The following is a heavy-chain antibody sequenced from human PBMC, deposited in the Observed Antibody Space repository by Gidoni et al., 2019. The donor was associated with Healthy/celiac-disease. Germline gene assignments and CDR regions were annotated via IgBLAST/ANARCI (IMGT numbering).Heavy chain of an antibody. CDR2: IYYSGST. V-gene: IGHV4-31*03. CDR3: ARAYCGGDCYRFYYYGMDV. D-gene: IGHD2-21*02. Sequence: QVQLQESGPGLVKPSQTLSLTCTVPGGSISSCGYYWSWIRQHPGKGLEWIGYIYYSGSTYYNPSLKSRVTISVDTSKNQFSLKLSSVTAADTAVYYCARAYCGGDCYRFYYYGMDVWGQGTTVTVSS. J-gene: IGHJ6*02. CDR1: GGSISSCGYY.